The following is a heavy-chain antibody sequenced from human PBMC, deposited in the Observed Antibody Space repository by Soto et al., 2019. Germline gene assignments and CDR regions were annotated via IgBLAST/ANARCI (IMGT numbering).Heavy chain of an antibody. V-gene: IGHV4-31*03. D-gene: IGHD2-15*01. CDR1: GGSISSGGYY. CDR3: ARLRCSGGSCYHYYYYYMAV. Sequence: PSETLSLTCTVSGGSISSGGYYWSWIRQHPGKGLEWIGYIYYSGSTYYNPSLKSRVTISVDTSKNQFSLKLSSVTAADTAVYYCARLRCSGGSCYHYYYYYMAVWGKGTTVTVSS. J-gene: IGHJ6*03. CDR2: IYYSGST.